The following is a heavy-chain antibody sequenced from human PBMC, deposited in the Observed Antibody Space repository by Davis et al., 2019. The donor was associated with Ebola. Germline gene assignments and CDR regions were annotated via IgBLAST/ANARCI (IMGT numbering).Heavy chain of an antibody. CDR1: GFTFSSYA. Sequence: GGSLRLSCAASGFTFSSYAMHWVRQAPGKGLEWVTFIRYDGSDKYFADFVKGRFTISRDNSKNTVYLQMNSLRAEDTAVYYCAIFGVDDASDIWGPGTMVTVSS. D-gene: IGHD3-16*01. J-gene: IGHJ3*02. CDR3: AIFGVDDASDI. CDR2: IRYDGSDK. V-gene: IGHV3-30*02.